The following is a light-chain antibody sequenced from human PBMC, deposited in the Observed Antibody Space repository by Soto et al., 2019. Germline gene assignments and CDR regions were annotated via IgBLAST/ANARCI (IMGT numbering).Light chain of an antibody. CDR3: QQYVHWRPGA. CDR1: QSVSSS. V-gene: IGKV3-15*01. Sequence: EIVVTQSPATLSVSPGERVTLSCRASQSVSSSLAWYQQRPGQAPRLLIYDTSTRAAGIAARFSGSGSGTELTLTISSLQSEDSAVYYCQQYVHWRPGAFGQGTTVEIK. CDR2: DTS. J-gene: IGKJ1*01.